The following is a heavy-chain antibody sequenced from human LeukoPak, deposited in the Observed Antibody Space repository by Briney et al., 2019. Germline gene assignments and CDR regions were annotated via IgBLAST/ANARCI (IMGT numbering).Heavy chain of an antibody. CDR3: ARDLAHYDILTGSGEDFDY. CDR2: IIPILGIA. V-gene: IGHV1-69*04. J-gene: IGHJ4*02. D-gene: IGHD3-9*01. Sequence: GASVKVSCKASGGTFSSYAISWVRQAPGQGLEWMGRIIPILGIANYAQKFQGRVTITADKSTSTAYMELSSLRSEDTAVYYCARDLAHYDILTGSGEDFDYWGQGTLVTVSS. CDR1: GGTFSSYA.